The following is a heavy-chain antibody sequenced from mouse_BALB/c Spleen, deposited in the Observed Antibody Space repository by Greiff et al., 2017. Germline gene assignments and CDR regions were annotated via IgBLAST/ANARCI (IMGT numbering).Heavy chain of an antibody. J-gene: IGHJ1*01. CDR1: GFTFSDYG. Sequence: EVHLVESGGGLVQPGGSRKLSCAASGFTFSDYGMAWVRQAPGKGPEWVAFISNLAYSIYYADTVTGRFTISRENAKNTLYLEMSSLRSEDTAMYYCARVGSSYRYFDVWGAGTTVTVSS. CDR2: ISNLAYSI. D-gene: IGHD1-1*01. CDR3: ARVGSSYRYFDV. V-gene: IGHV5-15*02.